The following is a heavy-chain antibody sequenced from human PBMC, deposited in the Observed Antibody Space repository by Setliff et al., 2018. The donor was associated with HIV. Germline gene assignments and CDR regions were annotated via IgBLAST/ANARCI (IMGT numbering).Heavy chain of an antibody. V-gene: IGHV4-30-4*08. CDR2: IYYSGST. Sequence: PSETLSLTCTVSGDSINSGNYYWSWIRQHPGKGLEWIGYIYYSGSTYYNPSLKSRVTMSLDTSKKHFSLKLKSVTAADTAVYYCALTGHRLLRGYMDVWGKGTTVTVSS. CDR1: GDSINSGNYY. CDR3: ALTGHRLLRGYMDV. J-gene: IGHJ6*03. D-gene: IGHD2-15*01.